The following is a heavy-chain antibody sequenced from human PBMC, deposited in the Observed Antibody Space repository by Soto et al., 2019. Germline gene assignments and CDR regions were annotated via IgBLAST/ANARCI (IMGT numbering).Heavy chain of an antibody. CDR2: IYYSGST. J-gene: IGHJ6*02. CDR3: ARALRFLEWLSCMDV. V-gene: IGHV4-39*01. D-gene: IGHD3-3*01. CDR1: GGSISSSSYY. Sequence: KASETLSLTCTVSGGSISSSSYYWGWIRQPPGKGLEWIGSIYYSGSTYYNPSLKSRVTISVDTSKNQFSLKLSSVTAADTAVYYCARALRFLEWLSCMDVWGQGTTVTVSS.